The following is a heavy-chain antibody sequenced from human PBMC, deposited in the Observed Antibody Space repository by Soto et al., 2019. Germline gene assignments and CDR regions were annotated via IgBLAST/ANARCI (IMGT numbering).Heavy chain of an antibody. CDR1: GFTFSSYD. CDR3: ARGAMARGIYYYYGMDV. CDR2: IGTAGDT. J-gene: IGHJ6*02. Sequence: GGSLRLSCAASGFTFSSYDMHWVRQATGKGLEWVSAIGTAGDTYYPGSVKGRFTISRENAKNSLYLQMNSLRAEDTAVYYCARGAMARGIYYYYGMDVWGQGTTVTVFS. D-gene: IGHD3-10*01. V-gene: IGHV3-13*01.